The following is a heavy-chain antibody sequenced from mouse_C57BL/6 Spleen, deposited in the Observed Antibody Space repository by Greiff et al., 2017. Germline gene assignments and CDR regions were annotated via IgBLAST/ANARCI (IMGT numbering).Heavy chain of an antibody. J-gene: IGHJ2*01. D-gene: IGHD1-1*01. CDR2: INPSSGYT. CDR1: GYTFTSYT. Sequence: QVQLQQSGAELARPGASVKMSCKASGYTFTSYTMHWVKQRPGQGLEWIGYINPSSGYTKYNQKFKDKATLTADKSSSTAYMQLSSLTSEDSAVYYCAREGYYGSRYGDFDYWGEGTTLTVSS. V-gene: IGHV1-4*01. CDR3: AREGYYGSRYGDFDY.